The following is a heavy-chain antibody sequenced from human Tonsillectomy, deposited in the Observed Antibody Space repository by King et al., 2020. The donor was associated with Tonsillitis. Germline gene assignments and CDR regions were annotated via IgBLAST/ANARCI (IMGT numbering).Heavy chain of an antibody. CDR2: ISGNGGST. D-gene: IGHD6-19*01. CDR1: GFTFSTYA. J-gene: IGHJ4*02. V-gene: IGHV3-23*04. Sequence: VQLVESGGGLVQPGGSLRLSCAASGFTFSTYAVSWVRQAPGKGLEWVSGISGNGGSTNYADSVRGRFIISRDNSKNTLVLQLNSLRAEDMAGDYCAKEAAISGWYYFDYGGRGTLVTVPS. CDR3: AKEAAISGWYYFDY.